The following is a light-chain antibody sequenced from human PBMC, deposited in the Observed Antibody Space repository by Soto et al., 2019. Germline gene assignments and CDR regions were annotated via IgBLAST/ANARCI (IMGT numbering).Light chain of an antibody. V-gene: IGKV1-5*03. CDR1: QSISSW. J-gene: IGKJ4*01. CDR2: KAS. CDR3: QQYNSYLLT. Sequence: MQMAQAASTLSAYVGDRVTITCRASQSISSWLAWYQQKPGKAPKLLIYKASSLESGVPSRFSGSGSGTEFTLTISSLQPDDFATYYCQQYNSYLLTFGGG.